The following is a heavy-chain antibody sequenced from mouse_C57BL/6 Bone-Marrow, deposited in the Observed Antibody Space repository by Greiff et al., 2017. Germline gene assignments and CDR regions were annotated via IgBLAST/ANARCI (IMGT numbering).Heavy chain of an antibody. V-gene: IGHV1-64*01. D-gene: IGHD1-1*01. CDR1: GYTFTSYW. Sequence: VQLQQSGAELVKPGASVKLSCKASGYTFTSYWMHWVKQRPGQGLEWIGMIHPNSGSTNYNEKFKSKATLTVDKSSSTAYMQLSSLTSEDSAVYYCARSLGTTVGAHLDYWGQGTTLTVSS. CDR2: IHPNSGST. CDR3: ARSLGTTVGAHLDY. J-gene: IGHJ2*01.